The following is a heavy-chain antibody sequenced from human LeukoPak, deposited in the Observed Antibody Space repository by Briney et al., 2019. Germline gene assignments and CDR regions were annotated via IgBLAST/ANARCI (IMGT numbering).Heavy chain of an antibody. D-gene: IGHD6-19*01. CDR1: GFTFSSYW. CDR3: AKAPIAVAGTVGYFDY. V-gene: IGHV3-23*01. CDR2: ISGSGGST. J-gene: IGHJ4*02. Sequence: GGSLRLSCAASGFTFSSYWMHWVRQAPGKGLEWVSAISGSGGSTYYADSVKGRFTISRDNSKNTLYLQMNSLRAEDTAVYYCAKAPIAVAGTVGYFDYWGQGTLVTVSS.